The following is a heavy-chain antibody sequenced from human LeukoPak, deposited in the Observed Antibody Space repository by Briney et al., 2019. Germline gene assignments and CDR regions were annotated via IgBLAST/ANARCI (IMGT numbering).Heavy chain of an antibody. CDR1: GFTFSSYA. J-gene: IGHJ4*02. V-gene: IGHV3-23*01. CDR2: ISGSGGST. D-gene: IGHD3-3*01. Sequence: GGSLRLSCAASGFTFSSYAMSWVRQAPGKGLEWVSAISGSGGSTYYADSVKGRFTISRDNTMNSLYLQMSSLRAEDTAVYYCATDRGWRTSGYYLYYFEYWGQGTLVTYSS. CDR3: ATDRGWRTSGYYLYYFEY.